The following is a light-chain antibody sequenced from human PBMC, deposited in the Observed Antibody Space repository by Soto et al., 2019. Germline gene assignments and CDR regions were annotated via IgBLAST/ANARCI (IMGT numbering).Light chain of an antibody. CDR3: MQATEYPPYT. J-gene: IGKJ2*01. CDR1: QSLLHRNGITF. Sequence: DLVLTQTPLSSPVTLGQPASISCRSSQSLLHRNGITFLSWLHQRPGHPPRLLIYRVSKRLPGVPDRFSGSGAGTDFTLTISRVEADDVGFYYCMQATEYPPYTFGQGTKLEIE. V-gene: IGKV2-24*01. CDR2: RVS.